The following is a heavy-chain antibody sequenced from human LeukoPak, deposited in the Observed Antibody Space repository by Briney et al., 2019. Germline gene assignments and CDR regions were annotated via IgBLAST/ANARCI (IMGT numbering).Heavy chain of an antibody. CDR2: VAQDGGEK. Sequence: PGGSLRLSCAASGFSFSNYWMSWVRQAPGRGLEWVASVAQDGGEKFYADSVMGRLTISKDNAKNSLYLHMSGLRADDTALYYCARDARATFDVWGQGTMVTVSS. D-gene: IGHD5-12*01. J-gene: IGHJ3*01. CDR1: GFSFSNYW. CDR3: ARDARATFDV. V-gene: IGHV3-7*01.